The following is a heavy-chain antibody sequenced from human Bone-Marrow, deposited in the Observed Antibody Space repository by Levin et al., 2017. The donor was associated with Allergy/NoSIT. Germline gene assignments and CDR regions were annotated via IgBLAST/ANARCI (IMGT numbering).Heavy chain of an antibody. CDR2: MYHNGDT. CDR3: ARVNFNCGATICYKSFDS. CDR1: GYSINSFYY. D-gene: IGHD2-2*02. J-gene: IGHJ4*02. Sequence: SETLSLNCIVSGYSINSFYYWAWIRQPPGKGLEWIGTMYHNGDTYYNLSLKSRVTISLDMSKTQFSLTLSSVMAADTAMYYCARVNFNCGATICYKSFDSWGQGALVTVSS. V-gene: IGHV4-38-2*02.